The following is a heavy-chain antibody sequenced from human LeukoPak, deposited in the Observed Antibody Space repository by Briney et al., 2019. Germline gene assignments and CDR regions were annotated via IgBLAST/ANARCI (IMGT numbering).Heavy chain of an antibody. D-gene: IGHD3-22*01. Sequence: SVKVSCKASGGTFSSYAISWVRQAPGQGLEWMGGIIAIFGTANYAQKFQGRVTITTDESTSTAYMELSSLRSGDTAVYYCARGLDYYDSSGYGNDAFDIWGQGTMVTVSS. CDR1: GGTFSSYA. V-gene: IGHV1-69*05. J-gene: IGHJ3*02. CDR3: ARGLDYYDSSGYGNDAFDI. CDR2: IIAIFGTA.